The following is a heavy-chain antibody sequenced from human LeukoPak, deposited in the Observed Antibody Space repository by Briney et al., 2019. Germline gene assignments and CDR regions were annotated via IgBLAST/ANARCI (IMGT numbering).Heavy chain of an antibody. D-gene: IGHD2-15*01. J-gene: IGHJ4*02. V-gene: IGHV4-39*07. CDR3: ARGGVRCSGGSCSDPYFDY. CDR2: IYYSEST. Sequence: SETLSLTCTVSGGSISSSSYYWGWIRQPPGKGLEWIASIYYSESTYYNPSLKSRVTISVDTSKNQFSLKPSSVTAAGTAVYYWARGGVRCSGGSCSDPYFDYWGQGTLVTVSS. CDR1: GGSISSSSYY.